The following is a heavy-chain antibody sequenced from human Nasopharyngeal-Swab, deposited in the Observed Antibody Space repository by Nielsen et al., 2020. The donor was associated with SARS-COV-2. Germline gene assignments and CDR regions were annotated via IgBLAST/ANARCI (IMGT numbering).Heavy chain of an antibody. J-gene: IGHJ4*02. CDR1: GYTFTGYY. CDR2: INPNSGGT. V-gene: IGHV1-2*02. D-gene: IGHD1-26*01. Sequence: ASVKVSCKASGYTFTGYYMHWVRQAPGQGLEWMGWINPNSGGTNYAQKFQGRVTMTRDTSISTAYMELSRLRSDDTAVYYCAREGVGATGRSDYWGQGTLVTVSS. CDR3: AREGVGATGRSDY.